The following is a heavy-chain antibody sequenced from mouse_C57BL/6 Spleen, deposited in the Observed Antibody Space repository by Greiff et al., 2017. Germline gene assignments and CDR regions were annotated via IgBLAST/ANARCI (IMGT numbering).Heavy chain of an antibody. J-gene: IGHJ3*01. CDR1: GYAFSSSW. V-gene: IGHV1-82*01. Sequence: VQLQPSGPELVKPGASVKISCKASGYAFSSSWMNWVKQRPGKGLEWIGRIYPGDGDTNYNGKFKGKATLTADKSSSTAYMQLSSLTSEDSAVYFCALDSSGFAYWGQGTLVTVSA. CDR2: IYPGDGDT. D-gene: IGHD3-2*02. CDR3: ALDSSGFAY.